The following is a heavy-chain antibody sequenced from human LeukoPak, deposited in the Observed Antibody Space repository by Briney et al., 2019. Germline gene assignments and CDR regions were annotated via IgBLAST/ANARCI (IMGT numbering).Heavy chain of an antibody. Sequence: PGRSLRLSCAASGFTFDDYAMDWVRQVPGKGLEWVSGISWNSGNIGYVDPVKGRFTISRDNAKSSLYLQMNSLRTEDTALYFCAKASDYGPTSFIDFWGQGTLVTVSS. CDR2: ISWNSGNI. CDR1: GFTFDDYA. CDR3: AKASDYGPTSFIDF. J-gene: IGHJ4*02. V-gene: IGHV3-9*01. D-gene: IGHD4-17*01.